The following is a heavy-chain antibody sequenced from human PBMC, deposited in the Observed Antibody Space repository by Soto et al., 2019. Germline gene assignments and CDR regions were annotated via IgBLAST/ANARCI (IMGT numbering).Heavy chain of an antibody. CDR1: GFTFSSYA. CDR3: AKVIGYDTSGYGES. J-gene: IGHJ4*02. V-gene: IGHV3-23*01. CDR2: ISGSGGST. D-gene: IGHD3-22*01. Sequence: SGGSLRLSCAASGFTFSSYAMSWVRQAPRKGLEWVSAISGSGGSTDYADSVKGRFTISRDNSKNTLYLQMNSLRAEDTAVYYCAKVIGYDTSGYGESWDQGTQVTVSS.